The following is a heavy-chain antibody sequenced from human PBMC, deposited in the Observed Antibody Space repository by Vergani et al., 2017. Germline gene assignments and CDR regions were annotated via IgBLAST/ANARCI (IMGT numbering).Heavy chain of an antibody. J-gene: IGHJ4*02. V-gene: IGHV3-33*06. CDR1: GFTFNQYG. CDR3: VKDHPVFDE. CDR2: TWYDGNNK. Sequence: QVQLVESGGGVVQPGRSLRLSCAASGFTFNQYGMHWVRQAPGKGLEWVAVTWYDGNNKQYADSVKGRFTISRDNSKSTMYLQMNSLSAEDTALYHCVKDHPVFDEWGRGTLVSVS.